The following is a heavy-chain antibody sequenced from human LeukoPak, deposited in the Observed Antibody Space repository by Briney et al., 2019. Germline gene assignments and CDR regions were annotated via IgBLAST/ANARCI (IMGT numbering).Heavy chain of an antibody. J-gene: IGHJ5*02. V-gene: IGHV1-8*03. Sequence: GASVKVSCKASGYTFTGYYMHWVRQAPGQGLEWMGWMNPNSGNTGYAQKFQGKVTITRNTSISTAYMELSSLRSEDTAVYYCARGRSSGYNWNYVGTELENWFDPWGQGTLVTVSS. CDR1: GYTFTGYY. CDR3: ARGRSSGYNWNYVGTELENWFDP. D-gene: IGHD1-7*01. CDR2: MNPNSGNT.